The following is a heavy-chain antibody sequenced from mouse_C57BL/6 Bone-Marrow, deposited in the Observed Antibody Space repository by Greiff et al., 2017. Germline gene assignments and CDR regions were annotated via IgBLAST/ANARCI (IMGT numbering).Heavy chain of an antibody. CDR3: TSTTGRSGFAY. CDR2: IDPETGGT. V-gene: IGHV1-15*01. J-gene: IGHJ3*01. Sequence: VQLVESGAELVRPGASVTLSCKASGYTFTDYEMHWVKQTPVHGLEWIGAIDPETGGTAYNQKFKGKAILTADKSSSTAYMELRSLTSEDSAVYYCTSTTGRSGFAYWGQGTLVTVSA. CDR1: GYTFTDYE. D-gene: IGHD4-1*02.